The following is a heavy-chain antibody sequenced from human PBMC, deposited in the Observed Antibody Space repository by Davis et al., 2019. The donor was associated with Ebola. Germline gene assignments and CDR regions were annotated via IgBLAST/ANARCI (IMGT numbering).Heavy chain of an antibody. CDR3: ARDGFTLVVVAVAISDD. CDR1: GYTFSTYG. Sequence: ASVKVSCKASGYTFSTYGMDWVRQAPGQRLEWMGWINAGNGDTRYSQKFQGRVTITRDTSASTAYMELSSLRPEDTAVYYCARDGFTLVVVAVAISDDWGQGTPVTVSS. V-gene: IGHV1-3*01. J-gene: IGHJ4*02. D-gene: IGHD2-2*01. CDR2: INAGNGDT.